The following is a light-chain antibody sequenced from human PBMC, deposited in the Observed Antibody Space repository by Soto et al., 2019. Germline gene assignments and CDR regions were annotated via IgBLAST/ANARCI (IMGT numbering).Light chain of an antibody. J-gene: IGKJ4*01. CDR3: QQSYSIPLT. Sequence: DIQMTQSPSSLSASVGDRVTITCRASQSISSSLNWYQQKPGKAPKLLIYAASNFHSGVPSRFSGSGSGTDFTLTIGSLQPEDFATYYCQQSYSIPLTFGGGTKVEIK. CDR1: QSISSS. CDR2: AAS. V-gene: IGKV1-39*01.